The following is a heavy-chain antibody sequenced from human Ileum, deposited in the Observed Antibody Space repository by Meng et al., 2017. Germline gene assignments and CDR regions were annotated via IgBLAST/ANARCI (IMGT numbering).Heavy chain of an antibody. J-gene: IGHJ5*02. V-gene: IGHV4-59*08. D-gene: IGHD2-21*02. CDR3: ARQTATYPSNWFDP. CDR1: GDSLIAYN. Sequence: QVLLQESGPGLVKASETLFLPFSVPGDSLIAYNWNWIRQAPGKGLEWLGYVYDGEAPNYNPSLQSRLTISMDKSANQFSLRLNSVTAADTAVYYCARQTATYPSNWFDPWGQGILVTVSS. CDR2: VYDGEAP.